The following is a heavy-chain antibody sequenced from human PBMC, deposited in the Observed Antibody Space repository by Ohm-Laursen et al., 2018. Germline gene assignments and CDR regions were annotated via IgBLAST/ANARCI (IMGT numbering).Heavy chain of an antibody. D-gene: IGHD3-22*01. CDR2: ISGSGGST. Sequence: GSLRLSCAASGFTFSSYAMSWVRQAPGKGLEWVSAISGSGGSTYYADSVKGRFTISRDNSKNTLYLQMNSLRAEDTAVYYCAKGVTMIVVVIGFDYWGQGTLGTVSS. CDR3: AKGVTMIVVVIGFDY. J-gene: IGHJ4*02. CDR1: GFTFSSYA. V-gene: IGHV3-23*01.